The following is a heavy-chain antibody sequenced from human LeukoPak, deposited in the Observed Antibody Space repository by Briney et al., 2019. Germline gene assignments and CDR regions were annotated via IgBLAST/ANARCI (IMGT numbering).Heavy chain of an antibody. CDR3: ARSRELPYFDY. CDR2: FSTSSSTI. Sequence: GGSLRLSCAASGFTFSTYSMSWVRQAPGKGLEWVSYFSTSSSTIYYADSVKGRFTISRDNAKNSLYLEMNNLRAEDTAVYYCARSRELPYFDYWGQGTLVTVSS. D-gene: IGHD1-26*01. V-gene: IGHV3-48*04. J-gene: IGHJ4*02. CDR1: GFTFSTYS.